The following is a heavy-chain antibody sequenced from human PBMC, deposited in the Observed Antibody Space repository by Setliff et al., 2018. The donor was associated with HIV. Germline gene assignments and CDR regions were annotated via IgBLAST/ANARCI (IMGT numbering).Heavy chain of an antibody. CDR3: ARHWNYDTGLDPFNI. J-gene: IGHJ3*02. Sequence: SETLSLTCTVSGASISSYYWSWIRQPPGKGLEWIGFIHYTGNTNYNPPLKSRVTMSTDTSKNQLSLKLNSVTAADTAVYYCARHWNYDTGLDPFNIWGQGTMVTVSS. CDR1: GASISSYY. D-gene: IGHD3-22*01. V-gene: IGHV4-59*08. CDR2: IHYTGNT.